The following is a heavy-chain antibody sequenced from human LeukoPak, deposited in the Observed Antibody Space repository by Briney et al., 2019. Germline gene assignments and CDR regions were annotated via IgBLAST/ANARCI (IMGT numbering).Heavy chain of an antibody. CDR1: GFTFDDYG. CDR2: ISYDGSNK. Sequence: PGGSLRLSCAASGFTFDDYGMTWVRQAPGKGLEWVAVISYDGSNKYYADSVKGRFTISRDNSKNTLYLQMNSLRAEDTAVYYCAKDGPTPRCSGGSCYFWFDPWGQGTLVTVSS. V-gene: IGHV3-30*18. J-gene: IGHJ5*02. D-gene: IGHD2-15*01. CDR3: AKDGPTPRCSGGSCYFWFDP.